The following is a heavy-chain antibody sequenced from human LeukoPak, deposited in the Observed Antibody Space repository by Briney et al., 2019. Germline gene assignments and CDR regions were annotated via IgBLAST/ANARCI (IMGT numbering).Heavy chain of an antibody. CDR2: IYSGGST. Sequence: GGSLRLSCAASGFTVSSNYMSWVRQAPGKGLERVSVIYSGGSTYYADSVKGRFTISRDISKNTLYLQMNSLRAEDTAVYYCARGSYYYYYYGMDVWGQGTTVTVSS. V-gene: IGHV3-53*01. D-gene: IGHD1-26*01. CDR3: ARGSYYYYYYGMDV. J-gene: IGHJ6*02. CDR1: GFTVSSNY.